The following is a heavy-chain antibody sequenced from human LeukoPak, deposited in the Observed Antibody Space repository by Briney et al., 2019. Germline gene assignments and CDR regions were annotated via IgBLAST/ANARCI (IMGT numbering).Heavy chain of an antibody. CDR1: GFTFSDYG. V-gene: IGHV3-30*02. D-gene: IGHD1-26*01. CDR2: IRHDGNKK. Sequence: PGGSLRLSCGASGFTFSDYGIHWVRQAPGKGLEWVAFIRHDGNKKYLPDSMKGRFSVSRDNSNNTLYLQMNSLRPEDTAVYYCAKESLGSGSQYGSYHDYWGQGTLVTVSS. CDR3: AKESLGSGSQYGSYHDY. J-gene: IGHJ4*02.